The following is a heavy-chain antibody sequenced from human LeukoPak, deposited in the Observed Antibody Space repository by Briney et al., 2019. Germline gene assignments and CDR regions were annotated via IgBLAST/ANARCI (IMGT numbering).Heavy chain of an antibody. CDR3: AKDLLRITMVRGVIYSDY. CDR2: ISGSGGSA. J-gene: IGHJ4*02. CDR1: GFTFSSDA. V-gene: IGHV3-23*01. Sequence: GGSLRLSCAASGFTFSSDAMSWVRQAPGKGLEWVSAISGSGGSAYYADSVKGRFTISRDNSKNTLYLQMNSLRAEDTAVYYCAKDLLRITMVRGVIYSDYWGQGTLVTVSS. D-gene: IGHD3-10*01.